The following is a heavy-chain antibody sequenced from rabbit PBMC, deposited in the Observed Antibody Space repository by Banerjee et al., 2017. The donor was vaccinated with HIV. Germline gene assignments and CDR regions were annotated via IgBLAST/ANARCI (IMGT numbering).Heavy chain of an antibody. CDR2: IDAGTSGST. J-gene: IGHJ4*01. CDR1: GFDLSSYYC. D-gene: IGHD4-1*01. Sequence: QSLEESGGGLVKPEGSLTLTCKASGFDLSSYYCIHWVRQAPGKGLEWIACIDAGTSGSTWYASWAKGRFTISKASSTTVTLQMTSLTAADTATYFCARRVSGGSEYFNLWGPGTLVTVS. CDR3: ARRVSGGSEYFNL. V-gene: IGHV1S40*01.